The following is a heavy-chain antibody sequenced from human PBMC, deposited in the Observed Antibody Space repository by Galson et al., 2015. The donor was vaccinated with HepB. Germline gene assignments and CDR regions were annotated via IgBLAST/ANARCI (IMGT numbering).Heavy chain of an antibody. D-gene: IGHD5-18*01. CDR1: GFTFSSYS. CDR2: ISSSSSYI. J-gene: IGHJ4*02. Sequence: SLRLSCAASGFTFSSYSMNWVRQAPGKGLEWVSSISSSSSYIYYADSVKGRFTISRDNAKNSLYLQMNSLRAEDTAVYYCARDHLDTAMVSDYWGQGTLVTVSS. CDR3: ARDHLDTAMVSDY. V-gene: IGHV3-21*01.